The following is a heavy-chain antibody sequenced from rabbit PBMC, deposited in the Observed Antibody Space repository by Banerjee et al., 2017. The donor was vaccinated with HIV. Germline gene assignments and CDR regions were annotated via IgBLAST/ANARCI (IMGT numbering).Heavy chain of an antibody. J-gene: IGHJ4*01. V-gene: IGHV1S47*01. CDR3: VRDQARMLDL. Sequence: QEQLVESGGGLVQPGGSLKLSCKASGFDFSHYGVSWVRQAPGKGLEWIGYIDPIFSTTHYASWVNGRFTISRGIDQNTLYLQLNSLTAADTATYFCVRDQARMLDLWGPGTLVTVS. CDR2: IDPIFSTT. CDR1: GFDFSHYG. D-gene: IGHD6-1*01.